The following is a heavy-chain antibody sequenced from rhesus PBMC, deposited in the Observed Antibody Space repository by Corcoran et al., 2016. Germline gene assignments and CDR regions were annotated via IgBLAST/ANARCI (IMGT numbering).Heavy chain of an antibody. CDR1: GCSISRSY. Sequence: QLQLQESGPGLVKPSETLSVTCAVSGCSISRSYWSWIRQPPGTGLEWIGRIYGSGSRTNYNPSLKSRVTLSVDTSKNQLSLKLSSVTAADTAVYYCARHAYNWNYGYDYWGQGVLVTVSS. CDR2: IYGSGSRT. V-gene: IGHV4-169*01. D-gene: IGHD1-26*01. CDR3: ARHAYNWNYGYDY. J-gene: IGHJ4*01.